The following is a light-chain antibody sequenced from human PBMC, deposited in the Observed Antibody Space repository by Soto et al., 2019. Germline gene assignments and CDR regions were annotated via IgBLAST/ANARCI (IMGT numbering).Light chain of an antibody. CDR1: SSKIGNNY. V-gene: IGLV1-51*01. J-gene: IGLJ2*01. CDR2: DNN. CDR3: ATWDYSLTGEV. Sequence: QSVLTQPPSVSAAPGQQVTISCSGSSSKIGNNYVSWYQQLPGTAPKLLIYDNNKRPSGIPDRFSGSKSGTSGTLDITGLQTGDEADYYCATWDYSLTGEVFGGGTKLTVL.